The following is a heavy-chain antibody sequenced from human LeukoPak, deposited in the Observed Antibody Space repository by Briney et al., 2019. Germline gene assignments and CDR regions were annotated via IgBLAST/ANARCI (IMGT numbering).Heavy chain of an antibody. J-gene: IGHJ4*02. CDR1: GGSISSYY. CDR2: IYYSGST. D-gene: IGHD3-3*01. CDR3: ARATYYDFWSGYSQYYFDY. Sequence: SETLSLTCTVSGGSISSYYWSRIRQPPGKGLEWIGYIYYSGSTNYNPSLKSRVTISVDTSKNQFSLKLSSVTAADTAVYYCARATYYDFWSGYSQYYFDYWGQGTLVTVSS. V-gene: IGHV4-59*01.